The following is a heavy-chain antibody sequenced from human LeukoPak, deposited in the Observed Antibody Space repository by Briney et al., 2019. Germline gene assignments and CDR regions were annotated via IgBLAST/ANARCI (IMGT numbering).Heavy chain of an antibody. J-gene: IGHJ4*02. V-gene: IGHV1-69*04. CDR1: GGTFSSYA. Sequence: ASVKVSCKASGGTFSSYAISWVRQAPGQGLEWMGRIIPILGMANYAQKFQGRVTITADKSTSTAYMELSSLRSDDTAVYYCARQVAGTGLDYWGQGTLVTVSS. D-gene: IGHD6-19*01. CDR3: ARQVAGTGLDY. CDR2: IIPILGMA.